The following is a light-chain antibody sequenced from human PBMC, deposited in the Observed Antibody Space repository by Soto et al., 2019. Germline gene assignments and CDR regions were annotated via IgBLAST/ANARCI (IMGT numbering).Light chain of an antibody. V-gene: IGKV3-11*01. J-gene: IGKJ4*01. CDR1: QSVSIY. CDR3: QQRSNGLT. Sequence: EIVLTRSPATLSLSPGERATLSCRASQSVSIYLAWYQQKPGQAPRLLIYDASNRATGIPARFSGSGSGTDFTLTISSLEPEDFAVYYCQQRSNGLTFGGGTKVEIK. CDR2: DAS.